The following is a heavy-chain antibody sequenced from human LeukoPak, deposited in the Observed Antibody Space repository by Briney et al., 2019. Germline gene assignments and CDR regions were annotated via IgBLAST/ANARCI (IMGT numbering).Heavy chain of an antibody. V-gene: IGHV4-39*07. CDR3: ARDESSGNFDY. CDR1: GGSISSSSYY. Sequence: SETLSLTCTVSGGSISSSSYYWGWIRQPPGKGLEWIGSIYYSGSTNYNPSLKSRVTISVDTSKNQFSLKLSSVTAADTAVYYCARDESSGNFDYWGQGTLVTVSS. CDR2: IYYSGST. D-gene: IGHD3-22*01. J-gene: IGHJ4*02.